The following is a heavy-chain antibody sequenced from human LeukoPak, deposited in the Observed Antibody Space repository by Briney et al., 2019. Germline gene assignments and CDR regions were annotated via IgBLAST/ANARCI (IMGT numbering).Heavy chain of an antibody. V-gene: IGHV3-53*01. D-gene: IGHD3-22*01. CDR2: IYSGGTT. CDR3: ARDVGSMRGVTLDV. J-gene: IGHJ6*02. CDR1: GFTVSSNY. Sequence: PGGSLRLSCAASGFTVSSNYMSWVRQAPGMGLEWVSVIYSGGTTYYADSVKGRFTISKDNSKNTLYLQMDSLRADDTAVYYCARDVGSMRGVTLDVWGQGTTVTVSS.